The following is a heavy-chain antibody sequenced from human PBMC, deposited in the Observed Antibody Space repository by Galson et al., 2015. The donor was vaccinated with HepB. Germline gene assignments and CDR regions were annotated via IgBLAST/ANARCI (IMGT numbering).Heavy chain of an antibody. CDR1: GFTFSSYA. D-gene: IGHD1-26*01. V-gene: IGHV3-23*01. Sequence: SLRLSCAASGFTFSSYAMSWVRQAPGKGLEWVSAISGSGGSTYYADSVKGRFTISRDNSKNTLYLQMNSLRAEDTAVYYCAKTPLAVIVGATFYPDYWGQGTLVTVSS. CDR2: ISGSGGST. CDR3: AKTPLAVIVGATFYPDY. J-gene: IGHJ4*02.